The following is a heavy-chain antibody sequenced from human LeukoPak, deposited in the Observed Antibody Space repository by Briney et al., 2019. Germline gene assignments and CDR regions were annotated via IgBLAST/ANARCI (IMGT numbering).Heavy chain of an antibody. Sequence: GGSLRLSCTASGFTFGDYAMSWVRQAPGKGLEWVGFIRSKAYGGTTEYAASVKGRFTISRDDSKGIAYLQMNSLKTEDTAVYYCTRSYDSAHFWYWGQGTLVTVSS. CDR1: GFTFGDYA. J-gene: IGHJ4*02. CDR3: TRSYDSAHFWY. D-gene: IGHD3-22*01. CDR2: IRSKAYGGTT. V-gene: IGHV3-49*04.